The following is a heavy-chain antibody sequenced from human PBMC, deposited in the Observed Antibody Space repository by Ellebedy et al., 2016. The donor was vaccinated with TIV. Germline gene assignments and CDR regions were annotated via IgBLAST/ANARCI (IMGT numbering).Heavy chain of an antibody. CDR1: GGSFSGYY. CDR3: ARFPRWFDP. CDR2: IDPSGNT. V-gene: IGHV4-34*01. J-gene: IGHJ5*02. Sequence: MPSETLSLTCAVYGGSFSGYYWSWIRQPPGKGLEWIGEIDPSGNTNYNPSLKSRVTISIDTSKNQFFLKLSSVTAADTAVYYCARFPRWFDPWGQGTLVTVSS.